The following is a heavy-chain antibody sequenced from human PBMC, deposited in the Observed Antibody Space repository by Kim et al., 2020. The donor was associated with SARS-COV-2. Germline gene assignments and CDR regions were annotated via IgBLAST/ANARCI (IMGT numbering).Heavy chain of an antibody. Sequence: SETLSLTCTVSGGYISSYYWSWIRQPPGKGLEWIGYIYYSGSTNYNPSLKSRVTISVDTSKNQFSLKLSSVTAADTAFYYCARHHYDFVWGSYRYGMDVWGQGTTVTVSS. D-gene: IGHD3-16*02. J-gene: IGHJ6*02. CDR1: GGYISSYY. CDR2: IYYSGST. V-gene: IGHV4-59*08. CDR3: ARHHYDFVWGSYRYGMDV.